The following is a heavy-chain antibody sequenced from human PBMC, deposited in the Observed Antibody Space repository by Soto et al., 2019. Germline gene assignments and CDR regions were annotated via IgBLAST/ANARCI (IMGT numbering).Heavy chain of an antibody. CDR3: ARGSAIYSSGWYYFDY. CDR2: VNSDGDTT. CDR1: GFTFRNYW. Sequence: PGGSLRLSCAASGFTFRNYWMHWVRQAPGKGLVWVSRVNSDGDTTYYADSVKGRFTISRDNAKNTLYLQMNSLRAEDTAVYYCARGSAIYSSGWYYFDYWGQGTLVTVSS. D-gene: IGHD6-19*01. V-gene: IGHV3-74*01. J-gene: IGHJ4*02.